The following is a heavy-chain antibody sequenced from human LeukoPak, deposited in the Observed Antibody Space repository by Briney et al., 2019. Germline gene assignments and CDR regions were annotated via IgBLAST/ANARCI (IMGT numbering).Heavy chain of an antibody. V-gene: IGHV5-51*01. CDR3: ARIYSNFGDYYYYYGMDV. Sequence: GESLKISCKGSGYSFTSYWIGWVRKTPGKGLEWMGIIYPGDSDTRYSPSFQGQVTISADKSISTAYLQWSSLKASDTAMYYCARIYSNFGDYYYYYGMDVWGQGTTVTVSS. CDR2: IYPGDSDT. D-gene: IGHD4-11*01. J-gene: IGHJ6*02. CDR1: GYSFTSYW.